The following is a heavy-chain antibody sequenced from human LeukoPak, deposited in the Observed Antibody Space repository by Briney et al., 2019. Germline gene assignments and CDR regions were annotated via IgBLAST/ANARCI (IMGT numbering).Heavy chain of an antibody. D-gene: IGHD6-13*01. V-gene: IGHV3-7*01. CDR1: GFTFSSYW. J-gene: IGHJ4*02. Sequence: GGSLRLSCAASGFTFSSYWMSWVRQAPGKGLEWVANIKQDGSEKYYADSVKGRFTISRDNSKNTLYLQMNSLRAEDTAVYYCAKDLIAGSGESDYWGQGTLVTVSS. CDR2: IKQDGSEK. CDR3: AKDLIAGSGESDY.